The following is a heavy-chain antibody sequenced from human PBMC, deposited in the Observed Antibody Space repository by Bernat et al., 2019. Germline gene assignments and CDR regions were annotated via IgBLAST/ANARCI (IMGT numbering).Heavy chain of an antibody. CDR1: GYTFTNFG. Sequence: QVQLVQSGAEVKKPGASVKVSCKASGYTFTNFGIGWVRQAPRQGLEWMGWISAYNGNTNYAQKFQGRVTMTTDTSTNTAYMELRSLRSDDTAVYYCARFRTGTYNWFDPWGQGTLVTVSS. D-gene: IGHD1-1*01. CDR3: ARFRTGTYNWFDP. CDR2: ISAYNGNT. J-gene: IGHJ5*02. V-gene: IGHV1-18*01.